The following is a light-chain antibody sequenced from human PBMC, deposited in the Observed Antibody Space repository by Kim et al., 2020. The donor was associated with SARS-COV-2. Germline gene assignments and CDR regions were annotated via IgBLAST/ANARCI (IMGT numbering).Light chain of an antibody. J-gene: IGKJ4*01. CDR3: QQYGSSPLS. CDR1: RSVSSDY. V-gene: IGKV3D-20*01. CDR2: GSS. Sequence: SPVERATLSCGASRSVSSDYLAWYQQKPGLAPRLLICGSSTRATGIPDRFSGSGSGTDFTLTISRLEPEDFAVYYCQQYGSSPLSFGGGTKVEIK.